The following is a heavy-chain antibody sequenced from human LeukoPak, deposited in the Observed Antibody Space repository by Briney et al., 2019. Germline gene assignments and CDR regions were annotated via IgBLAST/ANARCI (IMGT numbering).Heavy chain of an antibody. CDR1: GGIYRTYA. Sequence: GASVKVSCKASGGIYRTYAINWVRRAPGQGLEWMGGIIPFIGITKHAQKFQGRVTVTADESTSTVYLEVNSLKSEDTAVYYCAKDGPYSSTWYGFYWGQGTLVTVSS. V-gene: IGHV1-69*10. D-gene: IGHD6-13*01. J-gene: IGHJ4*02. CDR3: AKDGPYSSTWYGFY. CDR2: IIPFIGIT.